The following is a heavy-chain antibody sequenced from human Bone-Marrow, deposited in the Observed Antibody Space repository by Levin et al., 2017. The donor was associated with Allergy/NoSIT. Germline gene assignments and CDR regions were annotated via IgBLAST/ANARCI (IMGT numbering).Heavy chain of an antibody. CDR3: ATDQSGRFDP. J-gene: IGHJ5*02. CDR1: GFDFSLFG. V-gene: IGHV3-30*03. CDR2: IPSDEVDK. Sequence: GGSLRLSCVVSGFDFSLFGMQWVRQAPGKGLEWVAIIPSDEVDKYYADFVKGRFVVSRDNSKKTLYLQMDNLRPDDTAVFFCATDQSGRFDPWGQGTLVTVSS.